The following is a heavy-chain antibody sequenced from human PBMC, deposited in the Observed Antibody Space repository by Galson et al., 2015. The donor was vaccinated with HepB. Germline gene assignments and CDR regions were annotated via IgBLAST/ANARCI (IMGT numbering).Heavy chain of an antibody. CDR2: VANDGSNT. Sequence: SLRLSCAASGFTFRNYAMHWVRQAPGKGLEWMAVVANDGSNTDYGDSVKGRFTISRDNSRNTLYLQVDSLRVEDTAVYYCAKELGAWRHFDRWGQGTLITVSS. V-gene: IGHV3-30*18. J-gene: IGHJ4*02. CDR3: AKELGAWRHFDR. CDR1: GFTFRNYA. D-gene: IGHD1-1*01.